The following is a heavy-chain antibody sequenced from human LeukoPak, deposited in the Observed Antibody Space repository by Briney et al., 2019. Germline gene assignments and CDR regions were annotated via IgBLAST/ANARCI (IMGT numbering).Heavy chain of an antibody. V-gene: IGHV3-23*01. CDR3: AKNGGSQCYSHLDS. Sequence: GGSLRLSCAASGFAFSSYAMSWVRQAPGKGLEWVSGTSGSGGSTYYAGSVKGRFTISRDNSKNTLYLQMNSLRVEDTAVYYCAKNGGSQCYSHLDSWGQGTLVTVSS. J-gene: IGHJ4*02. CDR1: GFAFSSYA. CDR2: TSGSGGST. D-gene: IGHD2-15*01.